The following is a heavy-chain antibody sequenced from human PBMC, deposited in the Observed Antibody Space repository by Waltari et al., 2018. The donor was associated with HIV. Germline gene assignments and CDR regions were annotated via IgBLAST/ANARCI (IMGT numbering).Heavy chain of an antibody. CDR2: SSSSSSSK. CDR3: ARDYCSSTSCTVDY. Sequence: EVQLVESGGGLVQPGGYLRLSCVASGFTFSSYSMNWVRQAPGKGLEWVSYSSSSSSSKYYADSVKGQFTISRDSAKNSLYLQMSSLRTEDTAVYYCARDYCSSTSCTVDYWGQGALVTVSS. J-gene: IGHJ4*02. D-gene: IGHD2-2*01. CDR1: GFTFSSYS. V-gene: IGHV3-48*01.